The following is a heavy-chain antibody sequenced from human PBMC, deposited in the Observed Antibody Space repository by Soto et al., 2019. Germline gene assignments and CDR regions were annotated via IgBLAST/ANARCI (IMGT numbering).Heavy chain of an antibody. CDR1: GGSISSSSYY. V-gene: IGHV4-39*02. CDR2: VYYSGST. J-gene: IGHJ5*02. D-gene: IGHD6-13*01. CDR3: ARERWCIAASWEGGVPPRFDP. Sequence: QLQLQESGPGLVKPSETLSLTCTVSGGSISSSSYYWGWIRQPPGKGLEWIGSVYYSGSTYYNPSCKRRVTISVDTSKNQFTQKLSPVTAADAAVYCCARERWCIAASWEGGVPPRFDPRGQGTLVTGSS.